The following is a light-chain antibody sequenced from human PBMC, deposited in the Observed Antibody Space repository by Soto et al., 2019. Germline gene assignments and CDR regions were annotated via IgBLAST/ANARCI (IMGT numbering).Light chain of an antibody. J-gene: IGKJ5*01. V-gene: IGKV3-20*01. CDR2: GAS. CDR3: QQYGSSPRT. CDR1: QSVTSNS. Sequence: EIVLTQFPGTLSLSPGERATLSCRASQSVTSNSLAWYQQKVGRAPRVLIYGASNRATGIPDRFSGSGSGTDFTLTITRLEPEDFAVYYCQQYGSSPRTFGQGPRLEIK.